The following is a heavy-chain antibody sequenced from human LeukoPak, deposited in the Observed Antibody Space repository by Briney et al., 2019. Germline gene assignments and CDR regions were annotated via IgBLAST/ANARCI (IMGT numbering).Heavy chain of an antibody. CDR3: ARGPYDILTGYYTRTDY. Sequence: ASVKVSCKASGYTFTSYGISWVRQAPGQGLEWMGWISAYNGNTNYAQKLQGRATMTTDTSTSTAYMELRSLRSDDTAVYYCARGPYDILTGYYTRTDYWGQGTLVTVSS. D-gene: IGHD3-9*01. CDR2: ISAYNGNT. V-gene: IGHV1-18*01. CDR1: GYTFTSYG. J-gene: IGHJ4*02.